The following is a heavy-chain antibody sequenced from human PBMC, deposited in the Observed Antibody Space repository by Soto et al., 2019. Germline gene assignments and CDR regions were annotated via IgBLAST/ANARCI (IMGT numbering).Heavy chain of an antibody. CDR3: ARVLYRNVIHA. Sequence: QVPLVQSGSDVKKPGASFTVSCKASGYIFSDYYIHWVRQAPGQGLEWMGWIDPRNGGTKYAQKFQDRLTMTTDTSTSTAFLELRRLRLDDTAVFFCARVLYRNVIHAWGQGTLVTVSS. CDR1: GYIFSDYY. V-gene: IGHV1-2*02. CDR2: IDPRNGGT. J-gene: IGHJ4*02. D-gene: IGHD5-18*01.